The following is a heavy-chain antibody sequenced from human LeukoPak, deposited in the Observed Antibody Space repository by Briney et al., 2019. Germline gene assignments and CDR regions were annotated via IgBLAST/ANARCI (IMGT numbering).Heavy chain of an antibody. CDR2: IIPIFGTA. D-gene: IGHD3-22*01. V-gene: IGHV1-69*13. Sequence: SVKVSCKASGGTFSSYAISWVRQAPGQGLEWMGGIIPIFGTANYAQKIQGRVTITADESTSTAYMELSSLRSEDTAVYYCATNYYDSSGYYRHFDYWGQGTLVTVSS. CDR1: GGTFSSYA. J-gene: IGHJ4*02. CDR3: ATNYYDSSGYYRHFDY.